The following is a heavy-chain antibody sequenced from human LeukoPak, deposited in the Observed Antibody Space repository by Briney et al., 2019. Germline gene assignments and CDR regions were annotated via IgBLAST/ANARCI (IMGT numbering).Heavy chain of an antibody. D-gene: IGHD3-9*01. Sequence: GGSLRLSCAASGFTVSSNYMSWVRQAPGKGLEWVSVIYSGCSTYYADSVKGRFTISRDNSKNTLYLQMNSLRAEDTAVYYCAKNDILTGYYPTFDYWGQGTLVTVSS. CDR3: AKNDILTGYYPTFDY. J-gene: IGHJ4*02. CDR2: IYSGCST. V-gene: IGHV3-66*01. CDR1: GFTVSSNY.